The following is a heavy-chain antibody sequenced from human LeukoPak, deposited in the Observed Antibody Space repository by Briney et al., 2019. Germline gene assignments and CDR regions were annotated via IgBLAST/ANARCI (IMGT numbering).Heavy chain of an antibody. Sequence: SDTLSLTCGVYGGSFSDDYWTWIRQPPGKGVEWIGDINHSGSANYNESLKSRVTISVDTSKNQFSLNQFSLRVTSLTAADTAVYYCARVRLIRGITSRPDALDVWGQGTVVTVSS. CDR1: GGSFSDDY. J-gene: IGHJ3*01. CDR3: ARVRLIRGITSRPDALDV. CDR2: INHSGSA. D-gene: IGHD3-10*01. V-gene: IGHV4-34*01.